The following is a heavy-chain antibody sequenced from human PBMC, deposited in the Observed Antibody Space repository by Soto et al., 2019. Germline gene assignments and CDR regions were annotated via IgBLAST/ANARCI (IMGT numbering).Heavy chain of an antibody. CDR2: IGGSDGGT. CDR1: GFDFKTNA. CDR3: ARGPYRNTYNWFDS. J-gene: IGHJ5*02. V-gene: IGHV3-23*01. D-gene: IGHD5-12*01. Sequence: GGSLRLSCAVSGFDFKTNAISWVRQAPGKGLEWVSTIGGSDGGTYYADSVRGRFTISRDNSRNTLYLQMNSLGAEETAVYYCARGPYRNTYNWFDSWGQGTLVTVSA.